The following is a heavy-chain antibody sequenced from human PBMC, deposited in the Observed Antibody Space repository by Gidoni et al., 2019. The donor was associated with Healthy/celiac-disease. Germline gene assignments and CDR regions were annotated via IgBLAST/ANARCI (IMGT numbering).Heavy chain of an antibody. CDR2: IYYSGST. J-gene: IGHJ4*02. CDR1: GGSISSSSYY. Sequence: QLQLQESGPGLVKPSETLSLTCTVSGGSISSSSYYWGWIRQPPGKGLEWIGSIYYSGSTYYNPSLKSRVTISVDTSKNQFSLKLSSVTAADTAVYYCAREITMVRGVIDYWGQGTLVTVSS. D-gene: IGHD3-10*01. CDR3: AREITMVRGVIDY. V-gene: IGHV4-39*02.